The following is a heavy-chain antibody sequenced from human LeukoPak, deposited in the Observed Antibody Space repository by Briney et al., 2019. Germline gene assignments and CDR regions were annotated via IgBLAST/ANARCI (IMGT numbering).Heavy chain of an antibody. V-gene: IGHV3-15*01. CDR1: GFTFSNAW. Sequence: PGGPLRLSCAASGFTFSNAWMSWVRQAPGKGLEWVGRIKSKTDRGTTDYAAPVKGRFTISRDDSKNTLYLQMNSLQTEDTAVYYCTTNSYPRDWGQGTLVTVSS. CDR2: IKSKTDRGTT. J-gene: IGHJ4*02. CDR3: TTNSYPRD. D-gene: IGHD3-10*01.